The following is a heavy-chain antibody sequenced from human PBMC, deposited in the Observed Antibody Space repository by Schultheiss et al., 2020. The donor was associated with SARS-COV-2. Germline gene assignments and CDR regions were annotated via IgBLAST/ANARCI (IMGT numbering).Heavy chain of an antibody. Sequence: SETLSLTCAVYGGSFSGYYWSWIRQPPGKGLEWIGEINHSGSTNYNPSLKSRVTISVDTSKNQFSLKLSSVTAADTAVYYCANMGWGIVVVPAAPFDYWGQGTLVTVSS. CDR3: ANMGWGIVVVPAAPFDY. CDR2: INHSGST. V-gene: IGHV4-34*09. CDR1: GGSFSGYY. D-gene: IGHD2-2*01. J-gene: IGHJ4*02.